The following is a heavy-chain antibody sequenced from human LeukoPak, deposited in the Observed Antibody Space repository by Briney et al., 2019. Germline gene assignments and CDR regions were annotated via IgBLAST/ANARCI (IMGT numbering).Heavy chain of an antibody. J-gene: IGHJ5*02. CDR3: ARQTGIVVPAAMRGWFDP. V-gene: IGHV1-69*13. CDR2: IIPIFGTA. Sequence: SVKVSCKASGGTFSSYAISWVRQAPGQGLEWMGGIIPIFGTANYAQKFQGRVTITADESTSTAYMELSSLRSEDTAVYYCARQTGIVVPAAMRGWFDPWGQGTLVTVSS. CDR1: GGTFSSYA. D-gene: IGHD2-2*01.